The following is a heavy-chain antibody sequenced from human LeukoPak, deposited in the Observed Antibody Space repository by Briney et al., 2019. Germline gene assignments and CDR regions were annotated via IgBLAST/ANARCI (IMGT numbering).Heavy chain of an antibody. V-gene: IGHV3-48*04. Sequence: GGSLRLSCAASGFTFSSYSMNWVRQAPGKGLEWVSYISSSSSTIYYADSVKGRFTISRDNAKNSLYLQMNSLRAEDTAVYYCARDRAGFVVWGQGTMVTVSS. CDR2: ISSSSSTI. CDR3: ARDRAGFVV. J-gene: IGHJ3*01. D-gene: IGHD6-13*01. CDR1: GFTFSSYS.